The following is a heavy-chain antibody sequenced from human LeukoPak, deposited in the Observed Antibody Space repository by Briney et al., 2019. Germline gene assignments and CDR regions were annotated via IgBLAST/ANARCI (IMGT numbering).Heavy chain of an antibody. CDR2: VNHSGST. CDR1: GGSFSGYY. Sequence: PSETLSLTCAVYGGSFSGYYWSWIRQPPGKGLEWIGEVNHSGSTNYNPSLKSRVTISVDTSKNQFSLKLSSVTAADTAVYYCARGRYSSSWFFSEQKFDYWGQGTLVPVSS. J-gene: IGHJ4*02. V-gene: IGHV4-34*01. CDR3: ARGRYSSSWFFSEQKFDY. D-gene: IGHD6-13*01.